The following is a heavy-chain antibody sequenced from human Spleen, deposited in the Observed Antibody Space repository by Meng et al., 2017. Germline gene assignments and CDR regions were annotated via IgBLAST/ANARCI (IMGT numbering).Heavy chain of an antibody. CDR3: ARCLAGCDY. CDR1: GYTSTTYD. CDR2: INPDSGIT. J-gene: IGHJ4*02. V-gene: IGHV1-8*01. Sequence: QAQLVQSGAEVKKPGASVKVSFKASGYTSTTYDINWVRQAAGQGLEWMGYINPDSGITGLAQKFQGRLSMTSDTSIRTAYMQLSGLISEDTAMYYCARCLAGCDYWGQGTLVTVSS. D-gene: IGHD6-19*01.